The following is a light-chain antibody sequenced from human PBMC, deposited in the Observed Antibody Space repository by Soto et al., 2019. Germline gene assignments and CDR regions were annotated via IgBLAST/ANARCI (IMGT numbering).Light chain of an antibody. CDR1: QSISSY. J-gene: IGKJ4*01. Sequence: DIQMTQSPSSLSASVGDRVTITCRASQSISSYLNWYQQKPGKAPKLLIYAASSLQSGVPSRFSGSGSGTEFTLTISSLQPEEFASYYCQQSYSTPLTFGGGTKVKIK. V-gene: IGKV1-39*01. CDR2: AAS. CDR3: QQSYSTPLT.